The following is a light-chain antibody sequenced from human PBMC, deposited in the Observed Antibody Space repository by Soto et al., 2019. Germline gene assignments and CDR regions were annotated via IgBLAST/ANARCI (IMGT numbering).Light chain of an antibody. J-gene: IGKJ1*01. CDR2: GAS. CDR1: QSVCSSC. Sequence: EIVLTQSPGTLSLSPGERATLSCRTSQSVCSSCLAWYQQKPGQAPRLLIYGASSRATGIPDRFSGSGSGTDFTLTISRLEPEDFAVYYCQQYGSSPRTFGQGTKVEIK. V-gene: IGKV3-20*01. CDR3: QQYGSSPRT.